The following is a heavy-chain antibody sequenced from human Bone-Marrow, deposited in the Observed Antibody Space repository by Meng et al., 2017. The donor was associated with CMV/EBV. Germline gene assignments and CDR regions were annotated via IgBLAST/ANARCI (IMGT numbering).Heavy chain of an antibody. J-gene: IGHJ4*02. CDR3: ARDWAGGNSYYFNY. CDR2: IYSGGST. Sequence: GGSLRLSCSASGFTVSSNFMSWVRQAPGKGLEWVSLIYSGGSTFYADSVKGRFTISRDNSKNTLYLQMSSLRVDDTAVYYCARDWAGGNSYYFNYWGQGTLVTVSS. V-gene: IGHV3-53*01. D-gene: IGHD4-23*01. CDR1: GFTVSSNF.